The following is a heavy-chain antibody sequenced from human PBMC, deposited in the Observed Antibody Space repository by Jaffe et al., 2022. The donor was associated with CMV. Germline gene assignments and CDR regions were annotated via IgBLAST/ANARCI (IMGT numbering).Heavy chain of an antibody. CDR1: GYTFTSYA. D-gene: IGHD2-2*01. Sequence: QVQLVQSGAEVKKPGASVKVSCKASGYTFTSYAMHWVRQAPGQRLEWMGWINAGNGNTKYSQKFQGRVTITRDTSASTAYMELSSLRSEDTAVYYCARGLVPAAMLPYYYYYMDVWGKGTTVTVSS. CDR3: ARGLVPAAMLPYYYYYMDV. J-gene: IGHJ6*03. CDR2: INAGNGNT. V-gene: IGHV1-3*01.